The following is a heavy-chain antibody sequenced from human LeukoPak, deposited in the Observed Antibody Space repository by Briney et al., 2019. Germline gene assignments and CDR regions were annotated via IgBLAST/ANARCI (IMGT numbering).Heavy chain of an antibody. Sequence: GASVKVSCKASGYTFTSYDINWVRQATGQGLEWMGWMNPNSGNTGYAQKFQGRVTMTRNTSISTAYMGLSRLRSEDTAVYYCARRTYYYDSSGSRLGGFDYWGQGTLVTVSS. J-gene: IGHJ4*02. CDR2: MNPNSGNT. D-gene: IGHD3-22*01. CDR1: GYTFTSYD. CDR3: ARRTYYYDSSGSRLGGFDY. V-gene: IGHV1-8*01.